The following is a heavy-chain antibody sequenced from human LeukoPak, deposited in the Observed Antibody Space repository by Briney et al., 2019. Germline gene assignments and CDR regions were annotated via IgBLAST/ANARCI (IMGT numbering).Heavy chain of an antibody. V-gene: IGHV3-23*01. CDR1: GFSFSAFG. CDR2: ITKNGDTT. J-gene: IGHJ6*02. D-gene: IGHD3-3*01. CDR3: TKDYCGRFCSAV. Sequence: GGSLRLSCAASGFSFSAFGMNWVRQAPGKGLEWVSTITKNGDTTYYVDSVKGRFTISRDNSKNTLCLQMNSLRAEDTAKYYCTKDYCGRFCSAVWGQGTTVIVSS.